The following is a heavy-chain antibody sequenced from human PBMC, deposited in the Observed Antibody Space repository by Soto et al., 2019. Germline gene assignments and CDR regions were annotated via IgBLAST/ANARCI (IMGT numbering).Heavy chain of an antibody. J-gene: IGHJ4*02. CDR3: ARERWLRNYFDY. Sequence: SETLSLTCAVYGGSFSGYYCSWIRQPPGKGLEWIGEINHSGSTNYNPSLKSRVTISVDTSKNQFSLKLSSVTAADTAVYYCARERWLRNYFDYWGQGTLVTV. CDR1: GGSFSGYY. V-gene: IGHV4-34*01. D-gene: IGHD5-12*01. CDR2: INHSGST.